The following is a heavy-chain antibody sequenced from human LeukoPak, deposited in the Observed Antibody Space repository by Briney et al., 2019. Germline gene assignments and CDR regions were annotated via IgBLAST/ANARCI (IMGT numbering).Heavy chain of an antibody. CDR3: AKLPSPYGDYTYYFDY. CDR2: IDSSSSTI. D-gene: IGHD4-17*01. Sequence: PGGSLRLSCAASGFDFSTYSMHWVRRAPGRGLEWLSYIDSSSSTIYYADSVKGRFTISRDNAKNSLYLQMNSLRAEDTAVYYCAKLPSPYGDYTYYFDYWGQGTLVTVSS. CDR1: GFDFSTYS. J-gene: IGHJ4*02. V-gene: IGHV3-48*01.